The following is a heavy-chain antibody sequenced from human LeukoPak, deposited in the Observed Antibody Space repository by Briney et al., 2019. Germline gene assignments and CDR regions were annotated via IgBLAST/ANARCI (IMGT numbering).Heavy chain of an antibody. Sequence: SETLSLTCTVSGGSISSSSYYWGWIRQPPGKGLEWIGSSYHSGSTYYNPSLKSRVTISLETSKNQFSLKLSSVTAADTAVYYCARGYCSGGSCYPYYFDNWGQGTLVTVSS. D-gene: IGHD2-15*01. CDR3: ARGYCSGGSCYPYYFDN. CDR2: SYHSGST. V-gene: IGHV4-39*07. J-gene: IGHJ4*02. CDR1: GGSISSSSYY.